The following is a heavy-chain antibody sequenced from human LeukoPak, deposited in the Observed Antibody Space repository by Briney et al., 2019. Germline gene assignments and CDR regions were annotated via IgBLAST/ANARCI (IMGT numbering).Heavy chain of an antibody. CDR1: GYTLTELS. D-gene: IGHD1-26*01. CDR3: ATTPSGSYSYFDY. Sequence: ASVKVSCKVSGYTLTELSMHRVRQAPGKGLEWMGGFDPEDGETIYAQKFQGRVTMTEDTSTDTAYMELSSLRSEDTAVYYCATTPSGSYSYFDYWGQGTLVTVSS. V-gene: IGHV1-24*01. J-gene: IGHJ4*02. CDR2: FDPEDGET.